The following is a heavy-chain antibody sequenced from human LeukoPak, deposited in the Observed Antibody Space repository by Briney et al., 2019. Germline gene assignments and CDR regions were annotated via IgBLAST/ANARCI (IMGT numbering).Heavy chain of an antibody. CDR3: AITCCGGDCPFDY. D-gene: IGHD2-21*02. CDR1: GFTFSSYS. J-gene: IGHJ4*02. V-gene: IGHV3-21*01. CDR2: ISSSSSYI. Sequence: GGSLRLSCAASGFTFSSYSMNWVRQAPGKGLEWVSSISSSSSYIYYADSVKGRFTISRDNAKNSLYLQMNSLRAEDTAVYYCAITCCGGDCPFDYWGQGTLVTVAS.